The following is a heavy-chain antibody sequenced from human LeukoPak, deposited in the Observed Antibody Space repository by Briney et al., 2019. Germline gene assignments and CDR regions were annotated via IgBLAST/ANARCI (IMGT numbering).Heavy chain of an antibody. J-gene: IGHJ4*02. D-gene: IGHD1-26*01. CDR3: ARGYRYYFDY. V-gene: IGHV4-34*01. CDR1: GGSFSGYY. CDR2: ITHSGST. Sequence: ASETLSLTCAVYGGSFSGYYWSWIRQPPGKGLEWIGEITHSGSTNYNPSLKSRVTISVDTPKNQFSLKLSSVTAADTAVYYCARGYRYYFDYWGQGTLVTVSS.